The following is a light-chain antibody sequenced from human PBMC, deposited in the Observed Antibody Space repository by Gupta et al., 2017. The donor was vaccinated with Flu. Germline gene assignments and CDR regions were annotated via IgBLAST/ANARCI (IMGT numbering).Light chain of an antibody. CDR3: QQDKTYPIT. V-gene: IGKV1-5*03. CDR2: KAS. J-gene: IGKJ5*01. Sequence: DIQMTQSPSTLSASIGDRVTITSRASHSISTWLAWYHQKPGKAPKLLIHKASSLESGVPSRFSGSGSGTEFTLTISSVQPDDFATYYCQQDKTYPITFGQGTRLEVK. CDR1: HSISTW.